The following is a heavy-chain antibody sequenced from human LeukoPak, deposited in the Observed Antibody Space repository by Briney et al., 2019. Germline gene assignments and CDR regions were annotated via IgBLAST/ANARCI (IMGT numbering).Heavy chain of an antibody. CDR3: ARDRYSSSWYLSNWFDP. CDR2: ISSSSSYI. CDR1: GFTFSSYS. J-gene: IGHJ5*02. D-gene: IGHD6-13*01. V-gene: IGHV3-21*01. Sequence: GGSLRLSCATSGFTFSSYSMNWVRQAPGKGLEWVSSISSSSSYIYYADSVKGRFTISRDNAKNSLYLQMNSLRAEDTAVYYCARDRYSSSWYLSNWFDPWGQGTLVTVSS.